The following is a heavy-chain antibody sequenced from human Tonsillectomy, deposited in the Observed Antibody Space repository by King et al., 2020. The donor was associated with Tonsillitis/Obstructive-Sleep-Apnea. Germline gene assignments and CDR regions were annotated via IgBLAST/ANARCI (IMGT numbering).Heavy chain of an antibody. CDR3: AADPRGSGSSLDH. Sequence: QLVQSGPEVKKPGTSVKVSCKASGFTFTSSAVQWVRQARGQRLEWIGWIVVGSGNTNYAQKFQERVTITRDMSTSTAYMELSSLRSEDTAVYYCAADPRGSGSSLDHRGPGTLVTVSS. CDR2: IVVGSGNT. D-gene: IGHD3-10*01. CDR1: GFTFTSSA. V-gene: IGHV1-58*01. J-gene: IGHJ4*02.